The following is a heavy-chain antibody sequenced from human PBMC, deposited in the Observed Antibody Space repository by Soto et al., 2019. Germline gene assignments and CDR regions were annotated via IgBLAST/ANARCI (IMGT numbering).Heavy chain of an antibody. CDR3: ARDLPQTGTTFYGMDV. CDR2: IYTSGST. CDR1: GGSISSYY. D-gene: IGHD1-7*01. J-gene: IGHJ6*02. Sequence: TSETLSLTCTVSGGSISSYYWSWIRQPAGKGLEWIGRIYTSGSTNYNPSLKSRVTMSVDTSKNQFSLKLSSVTAADTAVYYCARDLPQTGTTFYGMDVWGQGTTVTVSS. V-gene: IGHV4-4*07.